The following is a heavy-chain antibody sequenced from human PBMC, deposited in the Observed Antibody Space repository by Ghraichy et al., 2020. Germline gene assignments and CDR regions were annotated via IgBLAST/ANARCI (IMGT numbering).Heavy chain of an antibody. CDR3: AKDRDDAGDYAFDY. J-gene: IGHJ4*02. D-gene: IGHD4-17*01. Sequence: GGSLRLSCAASGFTFSSYVMSGVRQAPGKGLEWVSSISRTGDSTHYADSVKGRFTISRDNSKNTLFLLMNSLRAEDTALYFCAKDRDDAGDYAFDYWGQGTLVSVSS. V-gene: IGHV3-23*01. CDR1: GFTFSSYV. CDR2: ISRTGDST.